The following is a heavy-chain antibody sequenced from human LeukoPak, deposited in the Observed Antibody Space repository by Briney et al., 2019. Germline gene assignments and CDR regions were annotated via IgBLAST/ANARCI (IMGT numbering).Heavy chain of an antibody. V-gene: IGHV3-23*01. D-gene: IGHD5-18*01. CDR1: GFTFSSYA. CDR3: AKAGYSYRPDFSYYMDV. CDR2: ISGSGGST. J-gene: IGHJ6*03. Sequence: GGSLRLSCAASGFTFSSYAMSWVRQAPGKGLEWVSAISGSGGSTYYADSAKGRFTISRDNSKNTLYLQMNSLRAEDTAVYHCAKAGYSYRPDFSYYMDVWGKGTTVTVSS.